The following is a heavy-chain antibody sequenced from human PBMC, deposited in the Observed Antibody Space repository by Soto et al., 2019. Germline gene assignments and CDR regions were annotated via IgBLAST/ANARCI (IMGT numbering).Heavy chain of an antibody. J-gene: IGHJ4*02. CDR2: IYHSGST. Sequence: LSLTCVVSGNSISTTNWWSWVRQSPGKGLEWIGEIYHSGSTNYNPSLKSRVTISVDKSKNQFSLKLSSVTAADTAVYYCARDVGYHYDGSPSGQFDFWGQGTLVTVSS. D-gene: IGHD3-22*01. CDR1: GNSISTTNW. CDR3: ARDVGYHYDGSPSGQFDF. V-gene: IGHV4-4*02.